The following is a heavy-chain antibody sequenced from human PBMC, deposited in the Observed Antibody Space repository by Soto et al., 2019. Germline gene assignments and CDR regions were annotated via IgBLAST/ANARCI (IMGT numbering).Heavy chain of an antibody. D-gene: IGHD6-19*01. CDR1: GFTFSNYV. V-gene: IGHV3-23*01. Sequence: EVQLLESGGGLVQSGGSLRLSCAASGFTFSNYVMTWVRQAPGKGLEWVSTIGAITSNTHYADSVKGRFSISRDNSKNTLYLQMNSARAEDTAIHYCGREGHGSGLAGSFDIWGQGTMVSVSS. J-gene: IGHJ3*02. CDR3: GREGHGSGLAGSFDI. CDR2: IGAITSNT.